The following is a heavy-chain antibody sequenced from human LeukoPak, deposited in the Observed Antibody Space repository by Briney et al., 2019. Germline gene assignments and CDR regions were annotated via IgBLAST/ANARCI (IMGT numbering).Heavy chain of an antibody. CDR2: INPNSGGT. CDR3: ARVLKGSGCSSTSCYIFDY. Sequence: ASVKVSCKASGYTFTGYYMHWVRQAPGQGLEWMGWINPNSGGTNYARKFQGRVTMTRDTSISTAYMELSRLRSDDTAVYYCARVLKGSGCSSTSCYIFDYWGQGTLVTVSS. CDR1: GYTFTGYY. D-gene: IGHD2-2*02. J-gene: IGHJ4*02. V-gene: IGHV1-2*02.